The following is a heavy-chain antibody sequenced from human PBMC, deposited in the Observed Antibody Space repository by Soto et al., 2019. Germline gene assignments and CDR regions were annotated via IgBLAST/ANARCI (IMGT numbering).Heavy chain of an antibody. Sequence: QVQLVQSGAEVKKPGASVKVSCKASGYTFTSSGISWVRQAPGQGLEWMGWISAYNGNTNYAQKLQGRRTMTPDTCKKTAYMERRSLRSDDMSVYYCLRGRDGSGQYWVFGYWGQGPLVTVS. D-gene: IGHD6-19*01. CDR3: LRGRDGSGQYWVFGY. CDR1: GYTFTSSG. J-gene: IGHJ4*02. V-gene: IGHV1-18*03. CDR2: ISAYNGNT.